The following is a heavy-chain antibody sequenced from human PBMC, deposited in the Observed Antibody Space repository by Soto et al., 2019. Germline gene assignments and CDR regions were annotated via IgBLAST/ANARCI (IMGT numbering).Heavy chain of an antibody. D-gene: IGHD2-21*01. CDR2: ISLRHHST. V-gene: IGHV1-46*01. CDR1: GYTFVDYF. J-gene: IGHJ4*02. CDR3: ARDLYPSGDECAYHKHY. Sequence: TSVKVSCKTSGYTFVDYFIHWVRQAPGQGLEWMGIISLRHHSTSYAQKFQDRLSVTRDPSSTTIYMELSSLRSEDTAVYYCARDLYPSGDECAYHKHYCGQGTPVTVSA.